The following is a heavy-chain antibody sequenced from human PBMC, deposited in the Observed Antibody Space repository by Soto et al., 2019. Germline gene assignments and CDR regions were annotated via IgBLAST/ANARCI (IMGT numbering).Heavy chain of an antibody. V-gene: IGHV4-34*01. CDR3: ARAPLTTYYYDSSGKNYYFDY. CDR1: GGSFSGYY. CDR2: INHSGST. Sequence: KTSETLSLTCAVYGGSFSGYYWSWIRQPPGKGLEWIGEINHSGSTNYNPSLKSRVTISVDTSKNQFSLKLSSVTAADTAVYYCARAPLTTYYYDSSGKNYYFDYWGQGTLVTVSS. D-gene: IGHD3-22*01. J-gene: IGHJ4*02.